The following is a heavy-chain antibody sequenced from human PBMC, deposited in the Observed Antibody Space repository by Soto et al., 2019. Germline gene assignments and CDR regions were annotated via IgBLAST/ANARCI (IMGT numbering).Heavy chain of an antibody. CDR3: AKDPSTGPPDC. D-gene: IGHD1-1*01. Sequence: PGGSLRLSCAAAGFMFSSYGMSWVRQAPGKGLQGVATIHPSGGSTHYAESVRGRFTISRDNSRDTLYLQMNSLRAEDTAVYYCAKDPSTGPPDCWGQGALVTVSS. J-gene: IGHJ4*02. V-gene: IGHV3-23*01. CDR1: GFMFSSYG. CDR2: IHPSGGST.